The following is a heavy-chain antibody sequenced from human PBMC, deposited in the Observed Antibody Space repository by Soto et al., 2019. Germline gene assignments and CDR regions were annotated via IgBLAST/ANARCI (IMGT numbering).Heavy chain of an antibody. CDR3: AREPLAHSYFDF. V-gene: IGHV4-4*07. Sequence: QLQLQESGPGLVKPSQNLSLTCTVYGGSVSNHYWSWIRQRAGKGLEWRGRLYNAERTNYNPSLKSRVTMSMDTSKNQFSLKLTSVTAADTAVYFCAREPLAHSYFDFWGQGTPVTVAS. J-gene: IGHJ4*02. CDR2: LYNAERT. CDR1: GGSVSNHY.